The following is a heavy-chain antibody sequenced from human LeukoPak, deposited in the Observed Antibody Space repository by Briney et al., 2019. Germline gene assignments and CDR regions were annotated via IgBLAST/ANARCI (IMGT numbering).Heavy chain of an antibody. CDR3: ASDSTVVTPVPFDY. CDR2: INTDSGGT. Sequence: ASVKVSCKASGYSFNTYYMNWVRQAPGQGLEWLGWINTDSGGTNFAHKFLDRVTMTRDKANTTAYLELRGLTSDDTAVYYCASDSTVVTPVPFDYWGQGTLVTVSS. D-gene: IGHD4-23*01. V-gene: IGHV1-2*02. CDR1: GYSFNTYY. J-gene: IGHJ4*02.